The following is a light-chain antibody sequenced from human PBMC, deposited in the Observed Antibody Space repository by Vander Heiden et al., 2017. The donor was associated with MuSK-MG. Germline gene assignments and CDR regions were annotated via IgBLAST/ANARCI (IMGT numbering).Light chain of an antibody. V-gene: IGKV1-5*01. J-gene: IGKJ2*02. Sequence: DIQMTQSPSTLSASVGDRVTITCRASQSISSWLAWYQQKPGKAPKLLIYDASSLESGVPSRFSGSGSGTEFTLTISSLQPDDFATYYCQQENSSSSTFGQGTKVDIK. CDR1: QSISSW. CDR2: DAS. CDR3: QQENSSSST.